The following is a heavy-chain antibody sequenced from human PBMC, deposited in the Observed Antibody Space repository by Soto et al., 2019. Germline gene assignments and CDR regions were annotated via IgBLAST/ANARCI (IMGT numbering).Heavy chain of an antibody. V-gene: IGHV3-48*01. J-gene: IGHJ6*02. Sequence: PGGSLRLSCAASGFTFSTYSMNWVRQAPGKGLEWVSYISSGSSPIYYADSVKGRFTISRDNAKNSLYLQMNSLRAEDTAVYYSARGASYGMDVWGQGTTVTVSS. CDR2: ISSGSSPI. CDR3: ARGASYGMDV. CDR1: GFTFSTYS.